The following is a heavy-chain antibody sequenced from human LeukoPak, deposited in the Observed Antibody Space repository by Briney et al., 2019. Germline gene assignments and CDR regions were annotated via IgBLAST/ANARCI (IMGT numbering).Heavy chain of an antibody. V-gene: IGHV4-61*01. Sequence: PPESLSPACTVSGGSLGSVSYDCSWIRQPPGKGLEWIGYIYYSGTTNYNASLKRRVTISVDTSKNQFSLTLSSGTAAGTAVYYWARVHGDDAVDIWGEGTMVTVSA. J-gene: IGHJ3*02. D-gene: IGHD7-27*01. CDR3: ARVHGDDAVDI. CDR2: IYYSGTT. CDR1: GGSLGSVSYD.